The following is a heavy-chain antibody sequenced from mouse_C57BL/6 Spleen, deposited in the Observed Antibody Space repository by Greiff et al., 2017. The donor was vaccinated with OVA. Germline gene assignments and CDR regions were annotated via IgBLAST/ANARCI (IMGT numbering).Heavy chain of an antibody. CDR3: ARRNYGSPSYWYFDV. CDR2: ISSGSSTI. J-gene: IGHJ1*03. D-gene: IGHD1-1*01. Sequence: EVQLVESGGGLVKPGGSLKLSCAASGFTFSDYGMHWVRQAPEKGLEWVAYISSGSSTIYYADTVKGRFTISRDNAKNTLFLQMTSLRSEDTAMYYCARRNYGSPSYWYFDVWGTGTTVTVSS. CDR1: GFTFSDYG. V-gene: IGHV5-17*01.